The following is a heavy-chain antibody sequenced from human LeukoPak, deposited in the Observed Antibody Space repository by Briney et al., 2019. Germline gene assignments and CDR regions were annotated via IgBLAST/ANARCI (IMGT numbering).Heavy chain of an antibody. CDR1: GFTFSNYY. J-gene: IGHJ4*02. CDR2: ISGDGSSI. D-gene: IGHD2-15*01. Sequence: GGSLRLSCVASGFTFSNYYMHWVRHVPGKGPVWVSRISGDGSSILYADSVKGRFTISRDNAKNSLYVQMNSLRAEDTAVYYCAREGDIVNDYWGQGTLVTVSS. CDR3: AREGDIVNDY. V-gene: IGHV3-74*01.